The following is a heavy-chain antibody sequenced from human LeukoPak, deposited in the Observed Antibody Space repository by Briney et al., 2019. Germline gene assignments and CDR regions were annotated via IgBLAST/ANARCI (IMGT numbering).Heavy chain of an antibody. J-gene: IGHJ4*02. CDR1: GFTFSNYA. CDR2: LRGDGEK. Sequence: GGSLRLSCAASGFTFSNYAMSWVRQAPAGGLEWVSSLRGDGEKFYTDSVKGRFTLSRDDSRNTVYLQLNNLRVEDTAVYYCAKASWASNADAVLWGQGTLVTVSS. V-gene: IGHV3-23*01. D-gene: IGHD1-1*01. CDR3: AKASWASNADAVL.